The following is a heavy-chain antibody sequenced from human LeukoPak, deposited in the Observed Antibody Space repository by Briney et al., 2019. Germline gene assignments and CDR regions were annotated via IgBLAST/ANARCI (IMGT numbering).Heavy chain of an antibody. D-gene: IGHD1-20*01. J-gene: IGHJ4*02. V-gene: IGHV4-59*01. CDR3: ASLESLTGKLDY. CDR1: GVSISSYY. Sequence: KPSETLSLTCTVSGVSISSYYWSWIRQPPGKGLEWIGYIYYSGSTNYNPSLKSRVTISVDTSKNQFSLKLSSVTAADTAVYYCASLESLTGKLDYWGQGTLVTVSS. CDR2: IYYSGST.